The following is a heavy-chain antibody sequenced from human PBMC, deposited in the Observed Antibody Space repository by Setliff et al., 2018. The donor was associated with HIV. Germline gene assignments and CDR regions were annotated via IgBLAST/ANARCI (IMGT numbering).Heavy chain of an antibody. CDR2: INAGNGNT. V-gene: IGHV1-3*01. CDR1: GYTFTSYA. Sequence: ASVKVSCKASGYTFTSYAMHWVRQAPGQRLEWMGWINAGNGNTKYSQKFQGSVTITSDTSASTAYMELSSLRSEDTAVYYCARDTAMVPYYYYYMDVWGKGTTVTVSS. D-gene: IGHD5-18*01. CDR3: ARDTAMVPYYYYYMDV. J-gene: IGHJ6*03.